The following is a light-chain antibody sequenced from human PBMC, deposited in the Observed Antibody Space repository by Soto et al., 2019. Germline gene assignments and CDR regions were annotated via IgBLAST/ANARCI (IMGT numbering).Light chain of an antibody. CDR2: DAS. V-gene: IGKV1-5*01. J-gene: IGKJ2*01. Sequence: DIQMTQSPSTLSASVGDGVTITCRASQNISVWLAWYQQRPGKAPKFLIYDASSLETGVPSRFSGSGSGTEFTHTIRSLQPADFATYYCQQYDSSSPTFGQGTKLEIK. CDR3: QQYDSSSPT. CDR1: QNISVW.